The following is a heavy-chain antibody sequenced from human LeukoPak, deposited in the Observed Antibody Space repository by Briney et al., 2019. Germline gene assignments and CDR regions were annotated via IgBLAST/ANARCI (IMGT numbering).Heavy chain of an antibody. CDR2: MNPNSGNT. CDR3: ARGFGELLPLYYFDY. V-gene: IGHV1-8*01. CDR1: GYTFTSYD. J-gene: IGHJ4*02. Sequence: ASVRVSCMASGYTFTSYDINWVRQATGQGREWMGWMNPNSGNTGYAQKFQGRVTMTRNTSISTAYMELSSLRSEDTAVYYCARGFGELLPLYYFDYWGQGTLVTVSS. D-gene: IGHD3-10*01.